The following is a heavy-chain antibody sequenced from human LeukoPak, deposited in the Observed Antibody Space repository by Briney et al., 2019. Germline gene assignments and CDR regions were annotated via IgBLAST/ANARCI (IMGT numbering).Heavy chain of an antibody. CDR1: GFTFSSYG. J-gene: IGHJ4*02. Sequence: GGSLRLSCAASGFTFSSYGMHWVRQAPGKGLEWVAFIRYDGSNKYYADSVKGRFTISRDNSKNTLYLQMNSLRAEDTAVYYCAKDVLLCSSTSCYELFDYWGQGTLVTVSS. CDR3: AKDVLLCSSTSCYELFDY. D-gene: IGHD2-2*01. V-gene: IGHV3-30*02. CDR2: IRYDGSNK.